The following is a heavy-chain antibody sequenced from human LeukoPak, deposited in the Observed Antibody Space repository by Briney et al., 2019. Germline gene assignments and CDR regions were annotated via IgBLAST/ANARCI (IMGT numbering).Heavy chain of an antibody. CDR2: ISGSGAYT. Sequence: PGGSLRLSCAASGFTFSSYAMSWVRQPPGKGLEWVSAISGSGAYTYYADPVKGRFTISRDNSKITLYLQMISLRVEDTAVYYCAKERRADGDYISAFDIWGQGTMVTVSS. CDR3: AKERRADGDYISAFDI. V-gene: IGHV3-23*01. CDR1: GFTFSSYA. D-gene: IGHD4-17*01. J-gene: IGHJ3*02.